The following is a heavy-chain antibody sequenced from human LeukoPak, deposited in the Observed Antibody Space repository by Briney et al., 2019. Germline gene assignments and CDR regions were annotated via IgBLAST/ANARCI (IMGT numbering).Heavy chain of an antibody. CDR2: INHSGST. Sequence: SETLSLTCAVYGGSFSGYYWSWIRQPPGKGLEWIGEINHSGSTNYNPSPKSRVTISVDTSKNQFSLKLSSVTAADTAVYYCARLSSGYADLSWEFDYWGQGTLVTVSS. J-gene: IGHJ4*02. CDR3: ARLSSGYADLSWEFDY. D-gene: IGHD3-3*01. CDR1: GGSFSGYY. V-gene: IGHV4-34*01.